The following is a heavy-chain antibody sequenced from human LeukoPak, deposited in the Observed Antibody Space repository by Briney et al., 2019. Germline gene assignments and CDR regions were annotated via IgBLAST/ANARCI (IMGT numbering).Heavy chain of an antibody. Sequence: GGSLRLSCAASGFSLINYAMGWVRQAPGKGLEWVATHSGDGARTYYSGSLKGRFTISRDLSKNSLHLQMNSLKPEDTAVYYCTGDSDLQPRNGFDVWGQGTLATVSS. CDR2: HSGDGART. CDR1: GFSLINYA. J-gene: IGHJ3*01. D-gene: IGHD2-15*01. V-gene: IGHV3-23*01. CDR3: TGDSDLQPRNGFDV.